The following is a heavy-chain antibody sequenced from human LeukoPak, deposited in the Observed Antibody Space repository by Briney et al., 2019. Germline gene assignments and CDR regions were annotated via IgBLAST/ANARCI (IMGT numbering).Heavy chain of an antibody. J-gene: IGHJ6*03. CDR2: ISGSGGST. D-gene: IGHD2-15*01. CDR1: GFIFDDYG. V-gene: IGHV3-23*01. Sequence: PPGGSLRLSCVASGFIFDDYGMSWVRQAPGKGLEWVSAISGSGGSTYYADSVKGRFTISRDNSKNTLYLQMNSLRAEDTAVYYCAKRRQDIVVVVAATHYYYYMDVWGKGTRSPSP. CDR3: AKRRQDIVVVVAATHYYYYMDV.